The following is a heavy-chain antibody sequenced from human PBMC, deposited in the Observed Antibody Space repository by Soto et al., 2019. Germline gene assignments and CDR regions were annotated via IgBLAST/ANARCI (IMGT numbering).Heavy chain of an antibody. CDR2: IYHSGST. Sequence: SETLSLTCAVYGGSFSGYYWSWIRQPPGKGLEWIGEIYHSGSTNYNPSLKSRVTISVDTSKNQFSLKLSSVTAADTAVYYCARVLGTAMVILRDNWFDPWGQGTLVTVSS. V-gene: IGHV4-34*09. D-gene: IGHD5-18*01. CDR3: ARVLGTAMVILRDNWFDP. CDR1: GGSFSGYY. J-gene: IGHJ5*02.